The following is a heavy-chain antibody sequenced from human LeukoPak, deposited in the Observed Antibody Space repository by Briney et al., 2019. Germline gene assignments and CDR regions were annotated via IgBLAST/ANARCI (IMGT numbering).Heavy chain of an antibody. D-gene: IGHD3-3*01. CDR3: VRLLDLDF. Sequence: GGSLRLSCAASGFTFSSYNMNWVRQAPGKGLEWVSLIRSSSSYIYFADSVKGRFTISRDNAKNTLYLQMNSLRVEDTAVYYCVRLLDLDFWGQGTLVTVSS. V-gene: IGHV3-21*01. CDR1: GFTFSSYN. CDR2: IRSSSSYI. J-gene: IGHJ4*02.